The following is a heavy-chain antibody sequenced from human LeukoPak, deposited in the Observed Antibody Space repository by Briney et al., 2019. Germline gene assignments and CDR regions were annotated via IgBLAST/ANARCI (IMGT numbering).Heavy chain of an antibody. D-gene: IGHD6-25*01. CDR3: AGSGYRRGRPTSTYMDV. CDR1: GGSFSGYY. CDR2: INHSGST. Sequence: PSETLPHTCAVYGGSFSGYYWSWIRQPPGKGLEWIGEINHSGSTNYNPSLKSRVTISVDTSKNQFSLKPSSVTAADTAVYYCAGSGYRRGRPTSTYMDVWGKGTPFSVSS. J-gene: IGHJ6*03. V-gene: IGHV4-34*01.